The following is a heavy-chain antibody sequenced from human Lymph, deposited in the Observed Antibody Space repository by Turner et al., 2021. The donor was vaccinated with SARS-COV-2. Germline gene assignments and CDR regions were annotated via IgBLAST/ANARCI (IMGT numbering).Heavy chain of an antibody. D-gene: IGHD1-1*01. CDR2: FYKIGSI. Sequence: QVQLQESGPGLVRPSETLSLTCTVSGGSISSTSWSWIRQSPGRGLEWIGYFYKIGSIDYNPTLRSLVTISFDTSKNQLSLDLISVTAADTAVYYCARHQGSTSGYDHGMNVWGQGTAVIVSS. J-gene: IGHJ6*02. CDR3: ARHQGSTSGYDHGMNV. CDR1: GGSISSTS. V-gene: IGHV4-59*08.